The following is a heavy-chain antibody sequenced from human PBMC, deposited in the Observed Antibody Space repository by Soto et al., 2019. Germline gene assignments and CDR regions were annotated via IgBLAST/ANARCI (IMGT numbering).Heavy chain of an antibody. CDR1: GDSVSSNSVA. CDR2: TYYRSQWSN. CDR3: AREGLNYKFDY. J-gene: IGHJ4*02. Sequence: SQTLSLTCAISGDSVSSNSVAWNWIRQSPSRGLEWLGGTYYRSQWSNIYASSVKGRITINPDTSTNQFSLQLNSVTPDDTAVYYCAREGLNYKFDYWGQGTLVTVSS. D-gene: IGHD1-7*01. V-gene: IGHV6-1*01.